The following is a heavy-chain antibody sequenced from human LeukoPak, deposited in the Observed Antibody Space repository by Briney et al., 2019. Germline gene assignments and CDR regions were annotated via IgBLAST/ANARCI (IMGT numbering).Heavy chain of an antibody. CDR1: GFTFSSYA. J-gene: IGHJ5*02. V-gene: IGHV3-23*01. Sequence: GGSLRLSCTASGFTFSSYAMTWVRQAPGKGLEWVSTISGSDFDTHYADSVKGRLTISRDNSKSTLYLQMSSLRADDTAVFYCAKDFFTGGLSWFDLWGQGTLVTVSS. CDR2: ISGSDFDT. CDR3: AKDFFTGGLSWFDL. D-gene: IGHD2-8*02.